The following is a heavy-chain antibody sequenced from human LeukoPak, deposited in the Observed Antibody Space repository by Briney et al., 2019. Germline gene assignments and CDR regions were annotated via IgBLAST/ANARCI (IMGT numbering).Heavy chain of an antibody. V-gene: IGHV4-30-4*01. J-gene: IGHJ4*02. D-gene: IGHD3-22*01. CDR3: AVGHYYHSSGYLFDS. CDR2: IYYSGST. CDR1: GGSISTGDYY. Sequence: SETLSLTCTVSGGSISTGDYYWSWIRQPPGKGLEYIGYIYYSGSTYYNPSLKSRITISVDTSKNQFSLKPSSVPAADTAVYYCAVGHYYHSSGYLFDSWGQGTLVTVSS.